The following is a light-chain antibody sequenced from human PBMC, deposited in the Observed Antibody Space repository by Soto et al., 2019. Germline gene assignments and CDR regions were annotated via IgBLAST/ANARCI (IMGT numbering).Light chain of an antibody. CDR3: QQYYTTFPP. J-gene: IGKJ1*01. CDR2: WAS. CDR1: QSVLYTPNNNNY. V-gene: IGKV4-1*01. Sequence: DIVMTQSPDSLAVSLGERATINCKSSQSVLYTPNNNNYLAWYKQKAGQPPKLLIYWASTRESGVPDRFSCRGSGTDFTLAISSMQAEDVAFYYGQQYYTTFPPLGQVTKVELK.